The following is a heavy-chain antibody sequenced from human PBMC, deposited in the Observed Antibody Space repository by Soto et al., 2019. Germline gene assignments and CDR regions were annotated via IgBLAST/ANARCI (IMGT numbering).Heavy chain of an antibody. Sequence: QVQLVQSGAEVKKPGSSVKVSCKASGGTFNTFAISWVRQAPGQGFEWLGGIIPIFHTPDYAQKFQGRVTIIADESSSTAYMELCSLRSEDTAVYYCASDNELHRVAGNYFYAMVIWGQGTTVTVSS. D-gene: IGHD1-1*01. CDR2: IIPIFHTP. V-gene: IGHV1-69*12. CDR1: GGTFNTFA. J-gene: IGHJ6*02. CDR3: ASDNELHRVAGNYFYAMVI.